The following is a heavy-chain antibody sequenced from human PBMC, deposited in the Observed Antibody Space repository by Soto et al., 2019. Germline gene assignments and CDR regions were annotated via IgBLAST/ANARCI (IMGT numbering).Heavy chain of an antibody. CDR1: GFTFSSYG. J-gene: IGHJ4*02. Sequence: PGGSLRLSCAASGFTFSSYGMHWVRQAPGKGLEWVAVISYDGSNKYYADSVKGRFTISRDNSKNTLYLQMNSLRAEDTAVYYCAKGDSTVTTLGFDYWGQGTLVTVSS. D-gene: IGHD4-17*01. V-gene: IGHV3-30*18. CDR2: ISYDGSNK. CDR3: AKGDSTVTTLGFDY.